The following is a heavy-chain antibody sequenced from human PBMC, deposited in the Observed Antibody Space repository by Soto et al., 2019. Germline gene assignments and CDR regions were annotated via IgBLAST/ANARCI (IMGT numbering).Heavy chain of an antibody. V-gene: IGHV4-59*01. D-gene: IGHD3-10*01. CDR2: IYYTGST. CDR3: ARDVGSGTNHFDY. J-gene: IGHJ4*02. CDR1: GGSISYYY. Sequence: SETLSLTCTVSGGSISYYYWSWIRQPPGKGLEWIGYIYYTGSTNYNPSLKSRVTISVDTSKNQFSLKLSSVTAADTAVYYCARDVGSGTNHFDYWGQGNLVTVSS.